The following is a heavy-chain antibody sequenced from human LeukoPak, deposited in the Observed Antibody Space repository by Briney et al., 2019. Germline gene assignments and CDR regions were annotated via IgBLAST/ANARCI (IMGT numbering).Heavy chain of an antibody. D-gene: IGHD6-19*01. J-gene: IGHJ4*02. CDR1: GGSISSSSYY. Sequence: PSETLSLTCTVSGGSISSSSYYWGWNRQPPGEGLGWIGSIFYSGNTYYNASLKSRVTISVDTSKNHFSLKLSSVTSADTAVYYFARRSSGGGLFDYWGQGTLVTVSS. CDR2: IFYSGNT. V-gene: IGHV4-39*02. CDR3: ARRSSGGGLFDY.